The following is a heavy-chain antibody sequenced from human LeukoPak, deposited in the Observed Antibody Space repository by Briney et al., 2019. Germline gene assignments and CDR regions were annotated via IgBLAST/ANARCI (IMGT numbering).Heavy chain of an antibody. J-gene: IGHJ4*02. CDR1: GGSISSGSYY. CDR3: ARDASDYYDSSGYSHFDY. V-gene: IGHV4-61*02. CDR2: IYTSGST. D-gene: IGHD3-22*01. Sequence: SQTLSLICTVSGGSISSGSYYWSWIRKPAGKGLEWIGRIYTSGSTNYNPSLKSRVTISVDTSKNQFSLKLSSVTAADTAVYYCARDASDYYDSSGYSHFDYWGQGTLVTVSS.